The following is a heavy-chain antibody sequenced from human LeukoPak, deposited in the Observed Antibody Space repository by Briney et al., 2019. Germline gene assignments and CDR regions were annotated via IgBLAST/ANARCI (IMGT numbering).Heavy chain of an antibody. J-gene: IGHJ4*02. D-gene: IGHD1-1*01. V-gene: IGHV3-30-3*01. CDR3: ARDPVPATARHFDY. Sequence: PGRSLRLSCAASGFTFSSYTMHWVRQAPGKGLEWVAVTSSDGNIKYSADSVKGRLTISKDNSKNTLYLQMNSLRGEDAGVYFCARDPVPATARHFDYWGQGTLVTVSS. CDR1: GFTFSSYT. CDR2: TSSDGNIK.